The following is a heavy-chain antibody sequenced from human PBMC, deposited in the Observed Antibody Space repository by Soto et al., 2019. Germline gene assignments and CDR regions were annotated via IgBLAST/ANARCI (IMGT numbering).Heavy chain of an antibody. CDR2: MNPNSGNT. Sequence: VASVKVSCKASGYTFTSYDINWVRQATGQGLEWMGWMNPNSGNTGYAQKFQGRVTMTRNTSISTAYMELSSLRSEDTAVYYCAIASLGYCSGGSCYYPRYYYYYMDVWGKGTTVTVSS. V-gene: IGHV1-8*01. D-gene: IGHD2-15*01. J-gene: IGHJ6*03. CDR3: AIASLGYCSGGSCYYPRYYYYYMDV. CDR1: GYTFTSYD.